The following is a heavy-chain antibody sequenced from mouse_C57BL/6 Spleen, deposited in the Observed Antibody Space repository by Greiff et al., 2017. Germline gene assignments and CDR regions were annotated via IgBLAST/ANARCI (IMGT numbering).Heavy chain of an antibody. J-gene: IGHJ2*01. CDR1: GYAFSSYW. CDR2: IYPGDGDT. V-gene: IGHV1-80*01. Sequence: QVQLQQSGAELVKPGASVKISCKASGYAFSSYWMNWVKQRPGKGLEWIGQIYPGDGDTNYNGKFKGKATLTADKSSSTAYMQLSSLTSEDSAVYFCARSSSITTVGDYWGQGTTLTVSS. D-gene: IGHD1-1*01. CDR3: ARSSSITTVGDY.